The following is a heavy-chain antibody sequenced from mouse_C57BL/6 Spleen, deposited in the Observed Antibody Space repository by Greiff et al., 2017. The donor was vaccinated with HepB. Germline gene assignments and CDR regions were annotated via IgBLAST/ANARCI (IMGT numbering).Heavy chain of an antibody. CDR1: GYTFTSYW. J-gene: IGHJ2*01. CDR2: IYPGNSDT. V-gene: IGHV1-5*01. Sequence: EVQLQQSGTVLARPGASVKMSCKTSGYTFTSYWMHWVKQRPGQGLEWIGAIYPGNSDTSYNQKFKGKAKPTAVTSASTAYMELSSLTNEDSAVYYCTRGGYYYGSSYGNFDYWGQGTTLTVSS. D-gene: IGHD1-1*01. CDR3: TRGGYYYGSSYGNFDY.